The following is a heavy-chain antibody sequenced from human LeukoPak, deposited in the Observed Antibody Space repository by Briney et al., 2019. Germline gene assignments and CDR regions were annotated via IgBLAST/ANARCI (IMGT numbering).Heavy chain of an antibody. Sequence: GESLRLSCAASGFTFSSYEMNWVRQAPGKGLEWVSYISSSGSTIYYADSVKGRFTISRDNAKNSLYLQMNSLRAEDTAVYYCARQDVDTARVFDYWGQGTLVTVSS. V-gene: IGHV3-48*03. CDR1: GFTFSSYE. CDR3: ARQDVDTARVFDY. CDR2: ISSSGSTI. D-gene: IGHD5-18*01. J-gene: IGHJ4*02.